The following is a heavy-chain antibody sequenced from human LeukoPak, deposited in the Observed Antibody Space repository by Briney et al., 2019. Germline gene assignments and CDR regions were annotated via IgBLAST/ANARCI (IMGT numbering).Heavy chain of an antibody. Sequence: GGSLRLSCAASGFTFSNYWMSWVRQAPGKGLEWVANVKQDGSEMYYVDSVKGRFTISRDNAKNSLYLQMNSLRAEDTAVYYCARAPYSGSYFDLWGQGTLVTVSS. CDR1: GFTFSNYW. V-gene: IGHV3-7*01. J-gene: IGHJ4*02. D-gene: IGHD1-26*01. CDR2: VKQDGSEM. CDR3: ARAPYSGSYFDL.